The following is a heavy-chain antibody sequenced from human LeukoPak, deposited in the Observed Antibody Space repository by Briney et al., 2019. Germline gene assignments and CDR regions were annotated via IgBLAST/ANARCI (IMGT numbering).Heavy chain of an antibody. J-gene: IGHJ4*02. CDR2: ISSSGGTR. CDR3: TTLTVASSFDY. CDR1: EFALSVYE. V-gene: IGHV3-48*03. D-gene: IGHD6-19*01. Sequence: GGSLRLSCAVSEFALSVYEMYWVRQAPGKGREWVSYISSSGGTRYYADSVKGRFTISRDNAKNSLYLQMNSLRAEDTAVYYCTTLTVASSFDYWGQGALVTVSS.